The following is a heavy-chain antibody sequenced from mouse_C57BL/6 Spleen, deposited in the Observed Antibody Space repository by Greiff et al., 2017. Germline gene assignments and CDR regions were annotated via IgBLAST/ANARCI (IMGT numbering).Heavy chain of an antibody. CDR1: GFSLTSYG. V-gene: IGHV2-9*01. CDR2: IWGGGST. D-gene: IGHD2-3*01. CDR3: AKHGYDGSLSYWYFDV. J-gene: IGHJ1*03. Sequence: QVQLKESGPGLVAPSQSLSITCTVSGFSLTSYGVDWVRQPPGKGLEWLGVIWGGGSTNYNSAHMSRLSISKDNSKSQVFLKMNSLQTDDTAMYYCAKHGYDGSLSYWYFDVWGTGTTVTVSS.